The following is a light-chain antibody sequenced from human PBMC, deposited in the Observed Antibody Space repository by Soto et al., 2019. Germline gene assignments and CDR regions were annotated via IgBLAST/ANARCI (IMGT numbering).Light chain of an antibody. V-gene: IGKV1-5*01. CDR2: DAS. J-gene: IGKJ1*01. CDR1: QSISSW. Sequence: DIPMTQSPSPLSASVGDRVTITCRASQSISSWLAWYQQKPGKAPKPLIYDASSLESGVPSRFSGSGSGTEFTLTISSLQPDDFATYYCQQYNSYSPTFGQGIKVDIK. CDR3: QQYNSYSPT.